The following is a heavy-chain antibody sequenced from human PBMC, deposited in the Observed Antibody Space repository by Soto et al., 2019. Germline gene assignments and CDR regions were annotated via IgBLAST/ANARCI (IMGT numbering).Heavy chain of an antibody. Sequence: QVQLQQWGAGPLRPLETLSLTCGVSGGSFSCYYWAWIRQSPGKGLEWIGEINHSGSINYNPSMKSRVSISVDTSKNHYSLNLRSVTAADTAVDYCARESHDILTGPPWVWYFDLWGRGTLVTVSS. CDR2: INHSGSI. D-gene: IGHD3-9*01. V-gene: IGHV4-34*01. CDR1: GGSFSCYY. J-gene: IGHJ2*01. CDR3: ARESHDILTGPPWVWYFDL.